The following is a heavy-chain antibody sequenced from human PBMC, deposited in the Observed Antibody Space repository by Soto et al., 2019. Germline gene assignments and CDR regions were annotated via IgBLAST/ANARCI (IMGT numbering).Heavy chain of an antibody. D-gene: IGHD3-10*01. Sequence: PGGSLRLSCAASGFTFRIHAMSWVRQAPGKGLEWVSGINYSGGSTYYADSVKGRFTISRDNSKNTLYLQMNSLRAEDTAVYYCAKAPPYGSGSYLEWFDPWGQGTLVTVSS. J-gene: IGHJ5*02. CDR2: INYSGGST. CDR3: AKAPPYGSGSYLEWFDP. V-gene: IGHV3-23*01. CDR1: GFTFRIHA.